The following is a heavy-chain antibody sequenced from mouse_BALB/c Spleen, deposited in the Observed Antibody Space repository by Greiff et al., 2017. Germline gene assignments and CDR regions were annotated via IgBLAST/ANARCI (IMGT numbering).Heavy chain of an antibody. CDR2: IYPGDGDT. CDR3: AREYGSSFYYFDY. CDR1: GYAFSSSW. D-gene: IGHD1-1*01. V-gene: IGHV1-82*01. J-gene: IGHJ2*01. Sequence: QVQLKESGPELVKPGASVKISCKASGYAFSSSWMNWVKQRPGQGLEWIGRIYPGDGDTNYNGKFKGKATLTADKSSSTAYMQLSSLTSVDSAVYFCAREYGSSFYYFDYWGQGTTLTVSS.